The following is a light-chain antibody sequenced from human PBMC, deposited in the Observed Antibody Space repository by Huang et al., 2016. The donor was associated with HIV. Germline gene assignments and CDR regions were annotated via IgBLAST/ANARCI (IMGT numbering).Light chain of an antibody. CDR3: QQYDNLPWT. V-gene: IGKV1-33*01. CDR2: AAS. Sequence: DIQMTQSPSSLSASVGDRVTITCQASRDISTYLNWYQQKPGNAPKVLIYAASNLETGVPSRFSGSGSGTDFTFTISSLQPGDIATYYCQQYDNLPWTFGQGTKVEIK. CDR1: RDISTY. J-gene: IGKJ1*01.